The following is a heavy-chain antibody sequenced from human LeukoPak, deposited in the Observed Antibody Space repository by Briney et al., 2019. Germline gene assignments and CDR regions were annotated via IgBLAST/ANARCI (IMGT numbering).Heavy chain of an antibody. J-gene: IGHJ4*02. CDR3: ARDRDSGSFDY. D-gene: IGHD6-19*01. Sequence: GGSLRLPCAASGFTFSSYSMNWVRQAPGRGLEWVSCISSSRSTIYYADSVKGRFTISRDDAKNSLYLQMNSLRAEDTAVYYCARDRDSGSFDYWGQGTLVTVSS. V-gene: IGHV3-48*01. CDR2: ISSSRSTI. CDR1: GFTFSSYS.